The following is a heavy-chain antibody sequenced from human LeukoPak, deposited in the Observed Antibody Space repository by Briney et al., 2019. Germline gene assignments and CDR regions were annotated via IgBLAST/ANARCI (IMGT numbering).Heavy chain of an antibody. CDR1: VYTFTSCD. J-gene: IGHJ4*02. CDR2: MNPNSGNT. V-gene: IGHV1-8*01. D-gene: IGHD6-19*01. CDR3: TRGSSGRRDN. Sequence: ASVTVSFKASVYTFTSCDINWVRQATGQGVEWMGWMNPNSGNTGYGQSFHGRITMTRDISIGTAYMELSNLTSEDTAIYYCTRGSSGRRDNWGQGTLVTVSA.